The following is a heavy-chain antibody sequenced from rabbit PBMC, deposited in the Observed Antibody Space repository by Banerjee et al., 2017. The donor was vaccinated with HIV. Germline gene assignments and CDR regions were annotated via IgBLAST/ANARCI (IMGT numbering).Heavy chain of an antibody. CDR1: GFSFSSNYW. J-gene: IGHJ4*01. D-gene: IGHD6-1*01. V-gene: IGHV1S40*01. Sequence: QSLEESGGDLVKPGASLTLTCTASGFSFSSNYWICWVRQAPGKGLEWIACIDAGSSGSTYYASWAKGRFTISKTSSTTVTLQMTSLTVADTATYFCVRDFRYTGDGGYDYAHNLWGPGTLVTVS. CDR3: VRDFRYTGDGGYDYAHNL. CDR2: IDAGSSGST.